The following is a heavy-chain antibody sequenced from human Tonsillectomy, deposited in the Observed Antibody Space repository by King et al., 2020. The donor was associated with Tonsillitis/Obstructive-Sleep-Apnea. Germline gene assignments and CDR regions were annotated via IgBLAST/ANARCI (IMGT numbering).Heavy chain of an antibody. V-gene: IGHV3-33*01. Sequence: VQLVESGGGVVQPGRSLRLSCAASGFTFSRYGMHWVRQAPGKGLEWVAIIWYDGNKKYYADSVKGRFTISRDSSKNTLYLQMNSLRGEDTAVYYCARGIIEPTLTSYYDMDVWGQGPTVTVSS. J-gene: IGHJ6*02. CDR3: ARGIIEPTLTSYYDMDV. D-gene: IGHD1-7*01. CDR1: GFTFSRYG. CDR2: IWYDGNKK.